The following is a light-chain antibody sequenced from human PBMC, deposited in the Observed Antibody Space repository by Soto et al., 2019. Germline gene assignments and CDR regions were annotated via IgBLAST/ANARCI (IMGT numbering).Light chain of an antibody. CDR1: SSDVGSYNL. CDR3: CSYAGSSSPVL. V-gene: IGLV2-23*02. CDR2: EVS. J-gene: IGLJ2*01. Sequence: QSALTQPASVSGSPGQSITISCTGTSSDVGSYNLVSWYQQHPGKAPKLMIYEVSKRPSGVSNRFSCCKSGNTASPTISGVQYDEEADDYCCSYAGSSSPVLFGTGTKLTVL.